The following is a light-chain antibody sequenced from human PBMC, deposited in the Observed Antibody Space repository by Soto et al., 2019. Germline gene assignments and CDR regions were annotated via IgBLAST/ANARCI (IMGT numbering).Light chain of an antibody. J-gene: IGLJ1*01. V-gene: IGLV3-25*03. Sequence: SYELTQPPSVSVSPGQTARITCSGDALPKQYAYWYQQKPGQAPVLVIYKDSERPSGIPERFSGSSSGTTVTLTISGVQAEDEADYYCQSADSSLYVFGTGTKLTVL. CDR2: KDS. CDR1: ALPKQY. CDR3: QSADSSLYV.